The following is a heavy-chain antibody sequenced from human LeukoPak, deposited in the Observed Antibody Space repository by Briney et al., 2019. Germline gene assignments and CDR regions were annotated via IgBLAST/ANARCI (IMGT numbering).Heavy chain of an antibody. J-gene: IGHJ4*02. V-gene: IGHV4-59*01. Sequence: SETLSLTCTVSGGSISSNYWSWIRQPPGKGLEWLGYIYDSGTTNYNPSLKSRATISEDTSKNQFSLKLSSVTAADTAVYYCARSTGGWSYFDYWGQGTLVTVSS. D-gene: IGHD6-19*01. CDR3: ARSTGGWSYFDY. CDR1: GGSISSNY. CDR2: IYDSGTT.